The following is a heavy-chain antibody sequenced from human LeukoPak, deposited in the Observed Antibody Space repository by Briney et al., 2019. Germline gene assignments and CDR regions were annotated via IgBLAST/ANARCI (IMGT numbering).Heavy chain of an antibody. CDR3: ATAESGSYYSY. D-gene: IGHD2-15*01. J-gene: IGHJ4*02. CDR2: ISSSGAFT. Sequence: GGPLRLSCVASGFTFGIYDMHWVRQAPGKGLEYVSSISSSGAFTFYAHSVKGGFIISRDNSKDTLNLQMGSLRPEDLSVYYCATAESGSYYSYWGQGTVVTVSS. V-gene: IGHV3-64*01. CDR1: GFTFGIYD.